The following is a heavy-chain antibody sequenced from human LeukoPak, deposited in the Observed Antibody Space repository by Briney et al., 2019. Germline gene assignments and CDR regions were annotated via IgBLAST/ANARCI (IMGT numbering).Heavy chain of an antibody. CDR3: ASIYGDY. D-gene: IGHD2-2*02. CDR1: GXTFSSYW. V-gene: IGHV3-7*05. Sequence: GGSLRLSCAASGXTFSSYWMTWVRQAPGKGLEWVANIKPDGNEQHYVDSVKGRFTISRDNAKNSLYLQVDSLRAEDTAVYYCASIYGDYWGQGTLVTVSS. CDR2: IKPDGNEQ. J-gene: IGHJ4*02.